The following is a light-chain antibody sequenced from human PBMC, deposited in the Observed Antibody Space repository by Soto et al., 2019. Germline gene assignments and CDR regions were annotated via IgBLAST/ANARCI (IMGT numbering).Light chain of an antibody. CDR2: GAS. J-gene: IGKJ1*01. CDR1: QSVSNT. V-gene: IGKV3-15*01. Sequence: EIVMTQSPATLSVSPGERATLSCRASQSVSNTVGWYQQKPGQAPRLLIYGASTRANSIPASLSGSGSGTAFTLTISSLQSEDFAVYYCQQYKDWPTTFGQGTKVE. CDR3: QQYKDWPTT.